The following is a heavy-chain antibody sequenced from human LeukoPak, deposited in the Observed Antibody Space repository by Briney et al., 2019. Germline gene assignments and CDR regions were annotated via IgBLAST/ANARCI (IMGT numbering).Heavy chain of an antibody. J-gene: IGHJ4*02. Sequence: SETLSLTCAVYGGSFSGYYWRWIRQPPGKGLEWIGEINNSGRTKYNPSLKRRVTISVETSKNHFSLKLSSATAADTAVYYCARKGYCSSTSCYYFDYWGQGTLVTVSS. CDR2: INNSGRT. D-gene: IGHD2-2*01. CDR3: ARKGYCSSTSCYYFDY. V-gene: IGHV4-34*01. CDR1: GGSFSGYY.